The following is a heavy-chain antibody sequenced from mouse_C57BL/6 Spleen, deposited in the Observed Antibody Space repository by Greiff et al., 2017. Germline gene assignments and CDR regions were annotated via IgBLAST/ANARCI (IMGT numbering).Heavy chain of an antibody. D-gene: IGHD1-1*01. V-gene: IGHV6-3*01. CDR3: TGPYYYGSRRYYYAMDY. J-gene: IGHJ4*01. CDR1: GFTFSNYW. Sequence: EVKVIESGGGLVQPGGSMKLSCVASGFTFSNYWMNWVRQSPEKGLEWVAQIRLKSDNYATHYAESVKGRFTISRDDSKSSVYLQMNNLRAEDTGIYYCTGPYYYGSRRYYYAMDYWGQGTSVTVSS. CDR2: IRLKSDNYAT.